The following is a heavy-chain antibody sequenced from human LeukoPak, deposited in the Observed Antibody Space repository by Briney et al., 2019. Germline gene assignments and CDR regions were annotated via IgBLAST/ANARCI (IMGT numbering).Heavy chain of an antibody. CDR2: VSGSGGAT. CDR3: AKNRGGTYKYYMDV. D-gene: IGHD1-1*01. Sequence: GGSLRLSCAASGFTLNNYAMSWVRQAPGMGLEWLSYVSGSGGATYYAASVKGRFTISRDNSKNTVYLQMGSLRAEGTAVYYCAKNRGGTYKYYMDVWGNGTTVTVSS. V-gene: IGHV3-23*01. CDR1: GFTLNNYA. J-gene: IGHJ6*03.